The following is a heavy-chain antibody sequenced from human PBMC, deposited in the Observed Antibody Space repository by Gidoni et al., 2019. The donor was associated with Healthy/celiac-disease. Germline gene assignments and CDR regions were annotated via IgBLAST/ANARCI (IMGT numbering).Heavy chain of an antibody. D-gene: IGHD3-10*01. CDR3: AKDAQVMVRGVTPIDAFDI. V-gene: IGHV3-23*01. J-gene: IGHJ3*02. CDR2: ISGSGGST. CDR1: GFTFTRPA. Sequence: EVQLLESGGGLVQPGGALRLSCAAPGFTFTRPAMRWVLQSPGKGLAWVSAISGSGGSTYYADSVKGRFTISRDNSKNTLYLQMNSLRAEDTAVYYCAKDAQVMVRGVTPIDAFDIWGQGTMVTVSS.